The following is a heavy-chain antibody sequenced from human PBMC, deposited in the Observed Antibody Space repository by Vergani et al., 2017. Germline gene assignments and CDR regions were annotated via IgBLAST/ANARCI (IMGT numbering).Heavy chain of an antibody. CDR3: ASSLYYYDSSGYPLYYYYGMDV. Sequence: QVQLVQSGAEVKKPGSSVKVSCKASGGTFSSYAISWVRQAPGQGLEWMGGIIPIFGTANYAQKFQGRVTITADESTSTAYMELSSLRSEDTAVYYCASSLYYYDSSGYPLYYYYGMDVWGQGTTVTVSS. CDR1: GGTFSSYA. D-gene: IGHD3-22*01. V-gene: IGHV1-69*01. CDR2: IIPIFGTA. J-gene: IGHJ6*02.